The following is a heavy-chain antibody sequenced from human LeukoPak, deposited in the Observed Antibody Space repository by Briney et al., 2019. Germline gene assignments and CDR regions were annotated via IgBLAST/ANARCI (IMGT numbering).Heavy chain of an antibody. Sequence: SETLSLTCTVSGGSISSGGYYWSWSRQHPGKGLEWIGRIYSSGSTTYNPSLKSRVSMSVDTSKNQFSLKLTSVTAADTAVYYCARGHGETYATIWFDPWGQGTLVTVSS. D-gene: IGHD4-17*01. CDR1: GGSISSGGYY. V-gene: IGHV4-39*07. CDR3: ARGHGETYATIWFDP. CDR2: IYSSGST. J-gene: IGHJ5*02.